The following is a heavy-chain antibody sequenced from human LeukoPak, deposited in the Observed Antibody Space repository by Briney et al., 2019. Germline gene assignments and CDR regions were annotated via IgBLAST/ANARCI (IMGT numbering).Heavy chain of an antibody. CDR2: ITSSSGST. D-gene: IGHD1-26*01. J-gene: IGHJ5*02. Sequence: GGSLRLSCAPSGFTFINYAMSWVRQAPGKGLEWISGITSSSGSTYYVDSVKGRFTISTDNSMTTLYLQMNSLRVEDTALYYCVRTLPLGDLWGQGTLVTVSS. CDR1: GFTFINYA. CDR3: VRTLPLGDL. V-gene: IGHV3-23*01.